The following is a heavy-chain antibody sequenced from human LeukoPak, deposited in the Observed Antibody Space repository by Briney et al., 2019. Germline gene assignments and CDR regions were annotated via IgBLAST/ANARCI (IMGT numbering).Heavy chain of an antibody. V-gene: IGHV4-4*02. CDR3: AREGGFYRPLDY. CDR1: GGSVINTNW. D-gene: IGHD3-3*01. Sequence: SGTLSLTCGVSGGSVINTNWWTWVRQPPGKGLEWIGEVHLDGRTNYNPSLESRLTMSVDVSENQVFLKLTSVTAADTAVYYCAREGGFYRPLDYSGQGTLVTVSS. J-gene: IGHJ4*02. CDR2: VHLDGRT.